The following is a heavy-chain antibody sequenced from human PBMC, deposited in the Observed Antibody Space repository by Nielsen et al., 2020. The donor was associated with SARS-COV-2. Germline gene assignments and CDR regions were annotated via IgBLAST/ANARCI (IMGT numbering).Heavy chain of an antibody. CDR3: ARTGCRWSCSTWRYGMDV. Sequence: WIRQPPGKGLEWVSAISGSGGSTYYADSVKGRFTISRDNSKNTLYLQMNSLRAEDTAVYYCARTGCRWSCSTWRYGMDVWGQGTTVTVSS. V-gene: IGHV3-23*01. CDR2: ISGSGGST. J-gene: IGHJ6*02. D-gene: IGHD2-15*01.